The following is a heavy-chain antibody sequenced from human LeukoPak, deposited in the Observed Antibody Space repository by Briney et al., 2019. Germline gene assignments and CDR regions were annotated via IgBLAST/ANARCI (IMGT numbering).Heavy chain of an antibody. CDR2: ISSSGSVI. J-gene: IGHJ4*02. D-gene: IGHD3-10*01. CDR3: AKDSPSLLWFGELLPKCPFY. V-gene: IGHV3-48*01. Sequence: TGGSLRLSCAASGFTFSSYSMNWVRQAPGKGLEWVSYISSSGSVIYYADSVKGRFTISRDNSKNTLYLQMNSLRAEDTAVYYCAKDSPSLLWFGELLPKCPFYWGQGTLVTVSS. CDR1: GFTFSSYS.